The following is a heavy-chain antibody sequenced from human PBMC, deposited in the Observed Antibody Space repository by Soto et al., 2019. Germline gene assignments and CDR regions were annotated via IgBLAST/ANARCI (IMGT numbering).Heavy chain of an antibody. CDR2: IYSGGST. D-gene: IGHD1-7*01. CDR3: ARAAAGTTGGNWFDP. J-gene: IGHJ5*02. CDR1: GFTVSSNY. Sequence: GGSLRLSCAASGFTVSSNYMSWVRQAPGKGLEWVSVIYSGGSTYYADSLKSRLTISRDNSKNTLYLQMNSLRAEDTAVYYCARAAAGTTGGNWFDPWGQGTLVTVSS. V-gene: IGHV3-66*01.